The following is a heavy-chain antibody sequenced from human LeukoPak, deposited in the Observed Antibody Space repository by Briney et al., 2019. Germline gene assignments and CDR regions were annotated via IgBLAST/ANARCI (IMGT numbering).Heavy chain of an antibody. Sequence: GGSLRLSCAVSGFTLDDYGMSWVRQAPGKGLEWVSGINWNGGSTGYADSVKGRFTISRDNAKNSLYLQMNRLRAEDTALYYCAGDPIFSYDSSGYYFDYWGQGTLVTVSS. CDR1: GFTLDDYG. CDR3: AGDPIFSYDSSGYYFDY. J-gene: IGHJ4*02. V-gene: IGHV3-20*04. CDR2: INWNGGST. D-gene: IGHD3-22*01.